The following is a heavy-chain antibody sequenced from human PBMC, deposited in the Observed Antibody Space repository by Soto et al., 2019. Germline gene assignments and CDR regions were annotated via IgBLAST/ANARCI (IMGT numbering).Heavy chain of an antibody. CDR3: ASRDGDYYGSGSYSHYYGMDV. J-gene: IGHJ6*02. CDR1: GGSISISPYY. CDR2: IYYSGST. V-gene: IGHV4-39*01. D-gene: IGHD3-10*01. Sequence: PSETLSLTCTVSGGSISISPYYWGWIRQPPGKGLEWIGSIYYSGSTFYNPSLKSRVTISVDTSKNQFSLKLSSVTAADTAVYYCASRDGDYYGSGSYSHYYGMDVWGQATTVTVSS.